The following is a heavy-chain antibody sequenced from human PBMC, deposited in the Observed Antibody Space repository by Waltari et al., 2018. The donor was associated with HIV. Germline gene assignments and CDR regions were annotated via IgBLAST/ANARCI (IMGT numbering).Heavy chain of an antibody. CDR3: ASSQFLGARLDYYFDY. Sequence: QVQLVQSGAEVKKPGSSVKVSCKASGGTFSSYAISWVRQAPGQGLEWMGGIIPIFGTANYAQKFQGRVTITADKSTSTAYMELSSLRSEDTAVYYCASSQFLGARLDYYFDYWGQGTLVTVSS. CDR1: GGTFSSYA. CDR2: IIPIFGTA. D-gene: IGHD6-6*01. J-gene: IGHJ4*02. V-gene: IGHV1-69*06.